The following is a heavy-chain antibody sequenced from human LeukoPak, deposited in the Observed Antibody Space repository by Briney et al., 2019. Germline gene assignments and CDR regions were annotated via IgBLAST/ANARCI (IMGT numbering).Heavy chain of an antibody. CDR2: ITDNGGST. Sequence: GGSLRLSCAASGFTFSSSAMSWVRQTPGKGLEWASTITDNGGSTYFADSVKGRFTISRDNSKNTLHLQMNSLRADDTAVYYCAKRNSGSYSRGFDYWGQGTLVTVSS. D-gene: IGHD1-26*01. V-gene: IGHV3-23*01. CDR1: GFTFSSSA. CDR3: AKRNSGSYSRGFDY. J-gene: IGHJ4*02.